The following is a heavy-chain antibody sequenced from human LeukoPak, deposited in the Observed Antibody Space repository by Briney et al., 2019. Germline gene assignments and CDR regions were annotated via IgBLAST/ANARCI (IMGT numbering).Heavy chain of an antibody. Sequence: GGSLRLSCAASGLAFSVDSMNWVRQAPGKGLEWVANIKQDGSEKYYVDSVKGRFTISRDNAKDSLYLQMNSLRAEDTAVYYCARWVWDSSGYYGFDPWGQGTLVTVSS. CDR2: IKQDGSEK. CDR3: ARWVWDSSGYYGFDP. D-gene: IGHD3-22*01. CDR1: GLAFSVDS. V-gene: IGHV3-7*01. J-gene: IGHJ5*02.